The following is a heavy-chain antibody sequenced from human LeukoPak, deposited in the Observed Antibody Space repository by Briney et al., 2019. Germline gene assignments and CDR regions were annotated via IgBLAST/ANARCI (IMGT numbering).Heavy chain of an antibody. CDR1: GGSISTYY. CDR3: ARRVVVTGIILYAFDI. J-gene: IGHJ3*02. CDR2: VYYTGST. V-gene: IGHV4-59*08. Sequence: PSETLSLTCTVSGGSISTYYWNWIRQPPGKGLEWLGYVYYTGSTNYNPSLKSRVTISVDTSKNQFSLKLSSVTAADTAVYYCARRVVVTGIILYAFDIWGQGTMVTVSS. D-gene: IGHD2-21*02.